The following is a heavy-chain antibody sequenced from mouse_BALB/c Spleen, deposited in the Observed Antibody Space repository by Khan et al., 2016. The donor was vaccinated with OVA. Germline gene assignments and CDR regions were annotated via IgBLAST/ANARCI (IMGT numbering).Heavy chain of an antibody. J-gene: IGHJ3*01. CDR2: INPSNGYS. D-gene: IGHD2-14*01. Sequence: QVQLKQSGAELARPGASVKMSCKASGYTFTSYTIHWIKLRPGQGLEWIGYINPSNGYSNYNQTFKDKVTLTADKSSTTAYMQLSSLTSDDSAVYNCVRDGAYHRNDGWFAYWGLGTLVTVSA. CDR1: GYTFTSYT. CDR3: VRDGAYHRNDGWFAY. V-gene: IGHV1-4*01.